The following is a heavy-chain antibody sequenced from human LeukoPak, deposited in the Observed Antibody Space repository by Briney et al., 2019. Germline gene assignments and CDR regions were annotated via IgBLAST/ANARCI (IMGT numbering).Heavy chain of an antibody. CDR2: IIPIFGTA. J-gene: IGHJ4*02. V-gene: IGHV1-69*13. Sequence: GASVKVSCKASGYTFTSYAISWVRQAPGQGLEWMGGIIPIFGTANYAQKFQGRVTITADESTSTAYMELSSLRSEDTAVYYCARDSPLTGTTYYFDYWGQGTLVTVSS. CDR3: ARDSPLTGTTYYFDY. D-gene: IGHD1-20*01. CDR1: GYTFTSYA.